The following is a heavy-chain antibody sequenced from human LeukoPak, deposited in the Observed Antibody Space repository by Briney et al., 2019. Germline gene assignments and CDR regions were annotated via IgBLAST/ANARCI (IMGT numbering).Heavy chain of an antibody. CDR3: ARDASCYDY. CDR2: ISSSGSTI. V-gene: IGHV3-48*04. D-gene: IGHD2-2*01. J-gene: IGHJ4*02. CDR1: GFTFSSYG. Sequence: GRSLRLSCAASGFTFSSYGMHWVRQAPGKGLEWVSYISSSGSTIYYADSVKGRFTISRDNAKNTLYLQMNSLRAEDTAVYYCARDASCYDYWGQGTLVTVSS.